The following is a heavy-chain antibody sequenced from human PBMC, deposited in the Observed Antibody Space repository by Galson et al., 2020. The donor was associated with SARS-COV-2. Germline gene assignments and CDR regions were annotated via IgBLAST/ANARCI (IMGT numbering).Heavy chain of an antibody. Sequence: ASETLSLTCGVSGGSISSLHWWSWVRQAPGKGLEWIGEIFHRGSTNYNPSLRGRVMISIDKSKNQCSLSLTSVTAADTAVYYCARAPLGVAGPHRFDSWGQGTLVAVSS. CDR3: ARAPLGVAGPHRFDS. J-gene: IGHJ4*02. CDR1: GGSISSLHW. D-gene: IGHD2-15*01. CDR2: IFHRGST. V-gene: IGHV4-4*02.